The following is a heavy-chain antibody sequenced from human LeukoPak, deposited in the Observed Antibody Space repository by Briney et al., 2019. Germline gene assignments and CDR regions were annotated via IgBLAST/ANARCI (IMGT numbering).Heavy chain of an antibody. CDR1: GNSISFHF. J-gene: IGHJ3*02. Sequence: SETLSLTCSVSGNSISFHFWSWIRQPPGKGLEWIGHTYYGGSTDYNPSLASRVTVSADTSKNQFSLKLSSVTAADTAVYYCATLGRAAGNAFDIWGQGAVVIVSS. CDR3: ATLGRAAGNAFDI. CDR2: TYYGGST. V-gene: IGHV4-59*11. D-gene: IGHD1-26*01.